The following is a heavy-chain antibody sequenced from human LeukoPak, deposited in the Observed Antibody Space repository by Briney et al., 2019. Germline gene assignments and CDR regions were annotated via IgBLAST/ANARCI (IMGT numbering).Heavy chain of an antibody. J-gene: IGHJ4*02. V-gene: IGHV3-23*01. Sequence: GGSLRLSCVASGYTLTDYNADWVRQAPGKGLEWVSAISGSGGSTYYADSVKGRFTISRDNSKNTLYLQMNSLRAEDTAVYYCAKDLTTMVRGVSPFDYWGQGTLVTVSS. D-gene: IGHD3-10*01. CDR3: AKDLTTMVRGVSPFDY. CDR1: GYTLTDYN. CDR2: ISGSGGST.